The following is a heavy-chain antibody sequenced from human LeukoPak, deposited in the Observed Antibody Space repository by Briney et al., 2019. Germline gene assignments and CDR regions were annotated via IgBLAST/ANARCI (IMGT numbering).Heavy chain of an antibody. D-gene: IGHD3-22*01. J-gene: IGHJ4*02. CDR1: GYSFTSYY. V-gene: IGHV1-46*01. Sequence: GASVKVSCKASGYSFTSYYMHWVRQAPGQGLEWMGFINPSGSSAAYAQKFQGRLTMTRDMFTSTDYMELTSLTSDDTAVYYCARVADYYDSSGYYYFDYWGQGTLVTVSS. CDR2: INPSGSSA. CDR3: ARVADYYDSSGYYYFDY.